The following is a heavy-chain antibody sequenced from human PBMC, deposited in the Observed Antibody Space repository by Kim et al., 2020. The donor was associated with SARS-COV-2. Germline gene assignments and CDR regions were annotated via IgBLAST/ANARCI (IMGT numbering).Heavy chain of an antibody. CDR2: IYPGDSDT. CDR3: ARQGGVGYGSGSYYAFDI. D-gene: IGHD3-10*01. CDR1: GYSFTSYW. V-gene: IGHV5-51*01. Sequence: GESLKISCKGSGYSFTSYWIGWVRQMPGKGLEWMGIIYPGDSDTRYSPSFQGQVTISADKSISTAYLQWSSLKASDTAMYYCARQGGVGYGSGSYYAFDIWGQGTMVTVSS. J-gene: IGHJ3*02.